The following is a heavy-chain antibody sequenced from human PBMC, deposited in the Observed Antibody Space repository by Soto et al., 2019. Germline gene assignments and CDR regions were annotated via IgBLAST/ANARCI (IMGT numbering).Heavy chain of an antibody. CDR2: IIPIFGTA. D-gene: IGHD3-10*01. CDR1: GGTFSSYA. V-gene: IGHV1-69*12. Sequence: QVQLVQSGAEVKKPGSSVKVSCKASGGTFSSYAISWVRQAPGQGLEWMGGIIPIFGTANYAQKFQGRVTITADESTSTAYMELSSLRSEDTAVYYCARGESQGMAPLPPYYYYGMDVWGQGTTVTVSS. CDR3: ARGESQGMAPLPPYYYYGMDV. J-gene: IGHJ6*02.